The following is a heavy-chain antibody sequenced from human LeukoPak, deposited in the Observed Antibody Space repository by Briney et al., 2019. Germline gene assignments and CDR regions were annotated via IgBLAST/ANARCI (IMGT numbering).Heavy chain of an antibody. V-gene: IGHV3-9*01. D-gene: IGHD6-13*01. Sequence: GGSLRLSCAVSGFTFSSYNMNWVRQAPGKGLEWVSGISWNSGSIGYADSVKGRFTISRDNAKNSLYLQMNSLRAEDTALYYCAKDRSSSWYFFVVDPWGQGTLVTVSS. CDR2: ISWNSGSI. J-gene: IGHJ5*02. CDR3: AKDRSSSWYFFVVDP. CDR1: GFTFSSYN.